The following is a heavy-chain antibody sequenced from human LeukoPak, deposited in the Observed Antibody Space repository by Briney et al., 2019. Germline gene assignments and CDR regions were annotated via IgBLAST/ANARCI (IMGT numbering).Heavy chain of an antibody. J-gene: IGHJ4*02. Sequence: GGSLRLSCAASGFTFNNYAMSWVPQAPGKGLEWVLCISGSGGSTYYADSVKGRFTISRDNFKNTLFLQMNSLRAEDTAIYYCAKWDGIPVAGTYFYWGQGTLVTVSS. D-gene: IGHD6-19*01. V-gene: IGHV3-23*01. CDR2: ISGSGGST. CDR3: AKWDGIPVAGTYFY. CDR1: GFTFNNYA.